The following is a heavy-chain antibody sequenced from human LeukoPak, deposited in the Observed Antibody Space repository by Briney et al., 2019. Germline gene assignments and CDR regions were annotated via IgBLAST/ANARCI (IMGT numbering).Heavy chain of an antibody. Sequence: ASAKVSCKASGYTFTDYYIHWVRQAPGQGLEWMGWISPKNGDTKYAQKFQGRVTMTRDTSITTAFMELSRLISDDTAVYYCARGSLRDLLSFWGRGTLVTVSS. CDR3: ARGSLRDLLSF. J-gene: IGHJ4*02. CDR2: ISPKNGDT. D-gene: IGHD1-26*01. V-gene: IGHV1-2*02. CDR1: GYTFTDYY.